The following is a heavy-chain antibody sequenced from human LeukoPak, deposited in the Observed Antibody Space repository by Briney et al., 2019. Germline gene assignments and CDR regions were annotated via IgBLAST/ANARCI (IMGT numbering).Heavy chain of an antibody. CDR1: GFTFSSYA. J-gene: IGHJ4*02. CDR3: AKDFADIVATGWVHYFDY. D-gene: IGHD5-12*01. Sequence: GGSLRLSCAASGFTFSSYAMSWVRQAPGKGLEWVSAISGSGGSTYYADSVKGRFTISRDNSKNTLYLQMNSLRAEDTAVYYCAKDFADIVATGWVHYFDYWGQGTLVTVSS. V-gene: IGHV3-23*01. CDR2: ISGSGGST.